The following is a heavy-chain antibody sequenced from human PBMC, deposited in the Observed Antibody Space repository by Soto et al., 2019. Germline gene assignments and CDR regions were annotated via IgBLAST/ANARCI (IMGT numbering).Heavy chain of an antibody. CDR3: ARGGEHRFGVVIGDPNAFDI. CDR1: GFTFSSYD. V-gene: IGHV3-13*01. J-gene: IGHJ3*02. D-gene: IGHD3-3*01. Sequence: EVQLVESGGGLVQPGGSLRLSCAASGFTFSSYDMHWVRQATGKGLEWVSAIGTAGDTYYPGSVKGRFTISRENAKNSLYLQMNSLRAGDTAVYYCARGGEHRFGVVIGDPNAFDIWGQRTMVTVSS. CDR2: IGTAGDT.